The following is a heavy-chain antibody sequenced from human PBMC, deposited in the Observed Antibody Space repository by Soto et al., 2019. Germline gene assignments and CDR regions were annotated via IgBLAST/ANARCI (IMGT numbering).Heavy chain of an antibody. V-gene: IGHV3-23*01. D-gene: IGHD6-6*01. CDR3: AKDIRSIWTKNWFDP. CDR2: ISAGGGTT. J-gene: IGHJ5*02. CDR1: GFTFSSYW. Sequence: GGSLRLSCVVSGFTFSSYWMSWIRQAPGKGLEWVSAISAGGGTTSYSDSVKGRFTISRDNSKNTLYLQMNTLKAEDTAVYYCAKDIRSIWTKNWFDPWGQGTLVTVSS.